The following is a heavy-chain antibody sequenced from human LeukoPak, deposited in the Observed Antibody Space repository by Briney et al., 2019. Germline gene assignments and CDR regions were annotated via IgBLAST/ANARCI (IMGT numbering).Heavy chain of an antibody. V-gene: IGHV3-48*01. D-gene: IGHD2-2*02. CDR3: ASLGCSSTSCYNY. CDR1: GFTFSSYS. J-gene: IGHJ4*02. Sequence: GGSLKLSCAASGFTFSSYSMNWVRQAPGKGLEWVSYISSSSSTIYYADSVKGRFTISRDNAKNSLYLQMNSLRAEDTAVYYCASLGCSSTSCYNYWGQGTLVTVSS. CDR2: ISSSSSTI.